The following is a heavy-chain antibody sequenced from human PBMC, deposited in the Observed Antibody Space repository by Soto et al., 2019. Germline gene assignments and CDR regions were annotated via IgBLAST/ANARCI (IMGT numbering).Heavy chain of an antibody. V-gene: IGHV1-46*01. CDR1: EYTFTTFY. J-gene: IGHJ6*02. D-gene: IGHD3-3*01. CDR3: ARHFGIVRNYYYYYGMDV. CDR2: ISPSGDST. Sequence: VASVKVSCKASEYTFTTFYIHWVRQTPGQGLEWMGMISPSGDSTTYAQRLQGRVTMTRDTSTSTAFLELRSLRSEDTAMYYCARHFGIVRNYYYYYGMDVWGQGTTVTVSS.